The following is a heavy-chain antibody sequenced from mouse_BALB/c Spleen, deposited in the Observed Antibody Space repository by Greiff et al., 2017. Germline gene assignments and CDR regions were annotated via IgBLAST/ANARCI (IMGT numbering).Heavy chain of an antibody. Sequence: EVMLVESGGGLVQPGGSLKLSCAASGFTFSSYGMSWVRQTPDKRLELVATINSNGGSTYYPDSVKGRFTISRDNAKNTLYLQMSSLKSEDTAMYYCANYGSSYAMDYWGQGTSVTVSS. CDR1: GFTFSSYG. V-gene: IGHV5-6-3*01. D-gene: IGHD1-1*01. J-gene: IGHJ4*01. CDR2: INSNGGST. CDR3: ANYGSSYAMDY.